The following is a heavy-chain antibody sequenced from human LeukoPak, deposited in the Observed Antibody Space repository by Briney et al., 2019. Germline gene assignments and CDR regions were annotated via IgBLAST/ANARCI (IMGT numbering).Heavy chain of an antibody. CDR3: ARNGFEYLDAFDI. Sequence: PGGSLRLSCAASGFTFSSYAMHWVRQAPGKGLEWVAVISYDGSNKYYADSVKGRFTISRDNSKNTLYLQMNSLRAEDTAVYYCARNGFEYLDAFDIWGQGTMVTVSS. CDR2: ISYDGSNK. V-gene: IGHV3-30*04. D-gene: IGHD2-2*02. J-gene: IGHJ3*02. CDR1: GFTFSSYA.